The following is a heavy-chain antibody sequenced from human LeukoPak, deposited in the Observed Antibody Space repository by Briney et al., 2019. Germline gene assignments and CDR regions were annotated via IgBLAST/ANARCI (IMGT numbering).Heavy chain of an antibody. J-gene: IGHJ4*02. CDR3: AKVGSGWYYFDY. V-gene: IGHV3-23*01. Sequence: GGSLRLSCAASGFTFSSCAMTWVRQAPGKGLEWVSGISGSATYYADSVKGRFTISRDNSKNTLFLQMNSLRAEDTAVYYCAKVGSGWYYFDYWGQGTLVTVSS. CDR1: GFTFSSCA. D-gene: IGHD6-19*01. CDR2: ISGSAT.